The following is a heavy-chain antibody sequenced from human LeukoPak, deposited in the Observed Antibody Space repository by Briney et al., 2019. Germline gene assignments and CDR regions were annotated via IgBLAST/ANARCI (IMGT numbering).Heavy chain of an antibody. CDR2: ISGSGGST. V-gene: IGHV3-23*01. Sequence: GGSLRLSCAASGFTFSSYAMSRVRQAPGKGLEWVSAISGSGGSTYYADSVKGRFTISRDNSKNTLYLQMNSLRAEDTAVYYCAKRPNEYQLPFSHWGQGTLVTVSS. J-gene: IGHJ4*02. CDR1: GFTFSSYA. CDR3: AKRPNEYQLPFSH. D-gene: IGHD2-2*01.